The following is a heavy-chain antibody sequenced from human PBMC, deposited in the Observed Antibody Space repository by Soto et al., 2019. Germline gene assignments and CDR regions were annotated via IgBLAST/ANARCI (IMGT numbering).Heavy chain of an antibody. J-gene: IGHJ6*02. D-gene: IGHD3-22*01. V-gene: IGHV1-3*01. Sequence: GASVKVSCKASGYTFTSYAMHWVRQAPGQRLEWMGWINAGNGNTKYSQMFQGRVTITRDTSASTAYMELSSLRSEDTAVYYCARSYYLVSFGYSSLYYYYGFDVRARRTTVAGAS. CDR3: ARSYYLVSFGYSSLYYYYGFDV. CDR2: INAGNGNT. CDR1: GYTFTSYA.